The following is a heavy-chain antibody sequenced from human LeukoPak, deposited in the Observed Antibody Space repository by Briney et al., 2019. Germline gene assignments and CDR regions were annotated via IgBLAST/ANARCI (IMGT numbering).Heavy chain of an antibody. J-gene: IGHJ4*02. CDR1: GFTFSSYS. Sequence: PGGSLRLSCAASGFTFSSYSMNWVRQAPGKGLEWVSSISSSSSYIYYADPVKGRFTISRDNAKNSLYLQMNSLRAEDTAVYYCARVLAVAGGYWGQGTLVTVSS. CDR2: ISSSSSYI. V-gene: IGHV3-21*01. D-gene: IGHD6-19*01. CDR3: ARVLAVAGGY.